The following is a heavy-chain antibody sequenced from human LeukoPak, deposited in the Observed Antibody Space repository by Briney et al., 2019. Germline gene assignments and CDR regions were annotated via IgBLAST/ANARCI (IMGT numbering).Heavy chain of an antibody. CDR3: ARDPYSSGYYVY. V-gene: IGHV3-53*01. CDR1: GFTVSSNY. J-gene: IGHJ4*02. D-gene: IGHD3-22*01. CDR2: IYSGGST. Sequence: GGSLRLSCAASGFTVSSNYMSWVRQAPGKWLEWVSVIYSGGSTYYAASVKGRFTISRGNSKNTLYLQINSLRAEATAVYYSARDPYSSGYYVYWGQGTLVTVSS.